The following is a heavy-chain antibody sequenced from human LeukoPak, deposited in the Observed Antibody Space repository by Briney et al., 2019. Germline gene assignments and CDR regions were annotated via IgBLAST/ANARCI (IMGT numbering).Heavy chain of an antibody. CDR3: ARVRYSSGSSDADY. J-gene: IGHJ4*02. CDR1: GFTFSDYY. D-gene: IGHD1-26*01. V-gene: IGHV3-11*04. Sequence: PGGSLRLSCAASGFTFSDYYMSWIRQAPGKGLEWVSYISSSGSTIYYADSVKGRFTISRDNAKNTLYLQMNSLRAEDTAVYYCARVRYSSGSSDADYWGQGTLVTVSS. CDR2: ISSSGSTI.